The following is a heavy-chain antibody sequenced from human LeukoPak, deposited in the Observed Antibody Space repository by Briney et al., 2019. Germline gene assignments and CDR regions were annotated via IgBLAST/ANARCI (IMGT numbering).Heavy chain of an antibody. J-gene: IGHJ4*02. V-gene: IGHV3-53*01. D-gene: IGHD6-19*01. Sequence: GRSPRVSRAASGFTASTNHTSWVRQAPGKGLEWVSAFYSGGNTNYADSVKGRFTISRDNSKNTLYLQMNSLRAEDTAVYYCGKIVSDNNGWYHFDYWGQGTLVTVSS. CDR3: GKIVSDNNGWYHFDY. CDR1: GFTASTNH. CDR2: FYSGGNT.